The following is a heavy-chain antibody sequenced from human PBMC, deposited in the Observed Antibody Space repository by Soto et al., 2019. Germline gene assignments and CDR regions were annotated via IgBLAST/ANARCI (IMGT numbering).Heavy chain of an antibody. D-gene: IGHD2-2*01. V-gene: IGHV1-69*01. CDR3: ARGVVPAANEEYYFDY. CDR2: IIPIFGTA. CDR1: GDTFSSYA. Sequence: QVPLVQSGAEVKKPGSSVKVSCKASGDTFSSYAISWVRQAPGQGLEWMGGIIPIFGTANYAQKFQGRVTITADESTSTAYMDLSRLRSEDTAVYYCARGVVPAANEEYYFDYWGQGTLVTVSS. J-gene: IGHJ4*02.